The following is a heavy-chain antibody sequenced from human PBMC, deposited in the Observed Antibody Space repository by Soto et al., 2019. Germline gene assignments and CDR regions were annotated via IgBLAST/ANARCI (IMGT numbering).Heavy chain of an antibody. J-gene: IGHJ3*02. CDR3: ARDRQWLFLDAFDI. V-gene: IGHV3-48*03. CDR1: GFTFSSYG. CDR2: ISSSGSTI. Sequence: VGSLRLSCAASGFTFSSYGMNWVRQAPGKGLEWVSYISSSGSTIYYADSVKGRFTISRDNAKNSLYLQMNSLRAEDTAVYYCARDRQWLFLDAFDIWGQGTMVTVSS. D-gene: IGHD6-19*01.